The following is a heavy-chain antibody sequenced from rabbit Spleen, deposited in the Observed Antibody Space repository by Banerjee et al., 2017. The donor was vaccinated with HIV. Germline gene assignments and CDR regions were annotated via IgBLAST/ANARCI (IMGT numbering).Heavy chain of an antibody. J-gene: IGHJ6*01. V-gene: IGHV1S43*01. Sequence: QQQLEESGGGLVKPGGTLTLTCKASKGDFNDASYMCWVRQAPGKGLEWIGYIDPVFGSTYFASWVNGRFTISSHNAQNTLYLQLNSLTAADTATYFCARSYSAFGYATEVWGLDLWGPGTLVTVS. CDR1: KGDFNDASY. CDR2: IDPVFGST. CDR3: ARSYSAFGYATEVWGLDL. D-gene: IGHD3-3*01.